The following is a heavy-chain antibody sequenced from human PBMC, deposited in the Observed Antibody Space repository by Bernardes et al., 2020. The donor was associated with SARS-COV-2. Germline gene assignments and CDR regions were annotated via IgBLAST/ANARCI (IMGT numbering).Heavy chain of an antibody. V-gene: IGHV3-66*01. CDR1: GFSVSSNY. J-gene: IGHJ4*02. CDR3: ARVKAGATFEY. D-gene: IGHD1-26*01. CDR2: IYTGGTT. Sequence: GSMRLSCAASGFSVSSNYTSWVRQAPGEGLEWVSVIYTGGTTNYADSVKGRLTIPRDNSKNTLYLQMNSLRAEDTAVYYCARVKAGATFEYWGQGTPITVSS.